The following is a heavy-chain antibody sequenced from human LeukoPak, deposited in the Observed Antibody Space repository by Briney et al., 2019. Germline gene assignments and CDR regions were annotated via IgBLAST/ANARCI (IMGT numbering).Heavy chain of an antibody. CDR1: GYTFTSYY. CDR3: ARVGREPSTGWLDY. V-gene: IGHV1-46*01. D-gene: IGHD6-19*01. J-gene: IGHJ4*02. CDR2: INPSGGST. Sequence: GASVKVSCKASGYTFTSYYMHWVRQAPGQGLEWMGIINPSGGSTSYAQKFQGRVTVTRDTSISTAYMELSSLRSDDTAVYYCARVGREPSTGWLDYWGQGTLVTVSS.